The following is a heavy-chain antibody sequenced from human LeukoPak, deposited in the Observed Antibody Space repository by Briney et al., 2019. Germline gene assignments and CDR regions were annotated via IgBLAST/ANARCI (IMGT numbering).Heavy chain of an antibody. Sequence: PGGSLRLSCAASGFTFDSYALTWVRQAPGKGLEWVSTISPGSSYIFYADSAKGRFTISRDNAKNSLYLQMNSLRAEDTAVYFCARSGLRGTYPHTFDIWGQGTMVTVSS. CDR2: ISPGSSYI. D-gene: IGHD3-10*01. CDR1: GFTFDSYA. J-gene: IGHJ3*02. V-gene: IGHV3-21*01. CDR3: ARSGLRGTYPHTFDI.